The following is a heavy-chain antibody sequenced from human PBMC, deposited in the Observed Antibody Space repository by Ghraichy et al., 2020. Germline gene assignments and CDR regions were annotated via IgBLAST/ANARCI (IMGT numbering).Heavy chain of an antibody. Sequence: QTLSLTCAISGDSVSNNVEAWNWIRQSPSRGLEWLGRTYYRSKWYHDYAESVRSRATINPDTFNNQFSLQLNSVTPEDTAVYYCTRGGNGSSYGPLDYWGQGTLVTVSS. V-gene: IGHV6-1*01. CDR2: TYYRSKWYH. CDR3: TRGGNGSSYGPLDY. D-gene: IGHD5-18*01. CDR1: GDSVSNNVEA. J-gene: IGHJ4*02.